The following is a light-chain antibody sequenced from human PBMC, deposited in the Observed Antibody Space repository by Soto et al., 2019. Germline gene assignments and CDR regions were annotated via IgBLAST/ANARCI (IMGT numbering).Light chain of an antibody. CDR3: QQYETFSPWT. CDR1: QRIDTW. Sequence: DIQMTQSPSILSASVGDRVTITCRASQRIDTWLAWYQQKPGTAPKLLIYKATTLQSGVPSRFSGSGSGTEFTLAISSLEPDDFATYYCQQYETFSPWTFGLGTKVEVK. CDR2: KAT. J-gene: IGKJ1*01. V-gene: IGKV1-5*03.